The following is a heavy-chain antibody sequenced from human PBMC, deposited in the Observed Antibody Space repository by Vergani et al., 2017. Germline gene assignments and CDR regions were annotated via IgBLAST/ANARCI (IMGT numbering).Heavy chain of an antibody. CDR1: GFSLTTGGEG. CDR2: VYWNDDE. V-gene: IGHV2-5*01. J-gene: IGHJ3*02. Sequence: QITLRESGPTLVKPTQTLTLTCTFSGFSLTTGGEGVGWIRQPPGRALEWLAFVYWNDDERYSPSLKSRVTITKDTSKNEVFLTMATMDPVDTATYYCAHDDYASGTYAFDMWGQGTMVTVSS. D-gene: IGHD3-10*01. CDR3: AHDDYASGTYAFDM.